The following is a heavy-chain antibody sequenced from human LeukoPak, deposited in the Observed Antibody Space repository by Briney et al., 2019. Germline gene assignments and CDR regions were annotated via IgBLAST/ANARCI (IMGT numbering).Heavy chain of an antibody. CDR1: GFMFSSYS. D-gene: IGHD5-18*01. CDR3: ARDGHTGFDY. Sequence: GGSLRLSCAASGFMFSSYSMNWVRQAPGKGLEWVSSISSSSSFIYYADSLKGRFTISRDNAKNSLYPQMNSLRAEDTAVYYCARDGHTGFDYWGQGTLVTVSS. J-gene: IGHJ4*02. V-gene: IGHV3-21*01. CDR2: ISSSSSFI.